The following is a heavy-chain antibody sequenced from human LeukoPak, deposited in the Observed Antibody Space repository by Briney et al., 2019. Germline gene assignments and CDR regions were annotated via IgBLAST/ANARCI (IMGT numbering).Heavy chain of an antibody. CDR1: GYTFTGYY. V-gene: IGHV1-2*02. CDR3: ARVGATKSPSGFDY. CDR2: INPNSGGT. Sequence: GASVKVSCKASGYTFTGYYMHGVRQAPGQGLEWMRWINPNSGGTNYAQKFQGRVTMTRDTSISTAYMELSRLRSDDTAVYYCARVGATKSPSGFDYWGQGTLVTVSS. D-gene: IGHD1-26*01. J-gene: IGHJ4*02.